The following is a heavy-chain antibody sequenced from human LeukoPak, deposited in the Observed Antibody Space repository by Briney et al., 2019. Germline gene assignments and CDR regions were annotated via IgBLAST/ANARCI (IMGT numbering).Heavy chain of an antibody. D-gene: IGHD3-16*01. Sequence: GGSLRLSCAASGFSFNTYSMNWVRQTPGKGLEWVASISSSSRYIYYADSVKGRFTISRDNAKNSLYLQMNGLRPEDTAVYYCARDREYTDYLHNLFDPWGQGTLVTVSS. CDR2: ISSSSRYI. CDR1: GFSFNTYS. V-gene: IGHV3-21*01. CDR3: ARDREYTDYLHNLFDP. J-gene: IGHJ5*02.